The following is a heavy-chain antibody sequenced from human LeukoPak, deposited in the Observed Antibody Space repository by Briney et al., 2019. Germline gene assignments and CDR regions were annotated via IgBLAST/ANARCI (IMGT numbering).Heavy chain of an antibody. J-gene: IGHJ6*03. CDR1: GFSLSTRGVG. V-gene: IGHV2-5*01. CDR3: AHIAQIPMVRGVNWSYYYYVDV. CDR2: IYWNDDK. D-gene: IGHD3-10*01. Sequence: SGPTLVKPTQTLTLTCTFSGFSLSTRGVGVGWIRQPPGKALEWLALIYWNDDKRYSPSLKSRLTITKDTSNNQVVLTMTNMDPVDTATYYCAHIAQIPMVRGVNWSYYYYVDVWGKGTTVTVSS.